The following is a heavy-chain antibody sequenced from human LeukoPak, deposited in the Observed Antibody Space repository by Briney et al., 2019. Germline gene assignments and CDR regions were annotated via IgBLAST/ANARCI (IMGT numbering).Heavy chain of an antibody. Sequence: PSETLSLTXAVYGGSFSDYYWTWIRQSPGEGLEWIGQINHRGRTNYNPSLKSRVTISVDTPKNQFSLRLVSVTAADTAMYFCARDQASAASYYFDYWGQGTLVTVSS. D-gene: IGHD6-13*01. CDR1: GGSFSDYY. CDR3: ARDQASAASYYFDY. J-gene: IGHJ4*02. V-gene: IGHV4-34*01. CDR2: INHRGRT.